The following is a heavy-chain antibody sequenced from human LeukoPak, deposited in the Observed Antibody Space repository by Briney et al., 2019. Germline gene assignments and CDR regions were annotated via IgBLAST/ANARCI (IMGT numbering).Heavy chain of an antibody. CDR1: GGSISSSSYY. J-gene: IGHJ5*02. Sequence: PSETLSLTCTVSGGSISSSSYYWGWIRQPPGKGLEWIGSIYYSGSTYYNPSLKSRVTISVDTSKNQFSLKLSSVTAADTAVYYCARDLGEPVSGYGTTWGQGTLVTVSS. D-gene: IGHD5-12*01. V-gene: IGHV4-39*07. CDR2: IYYSGST. CDR3: ARDLGEPVSGYGTT.